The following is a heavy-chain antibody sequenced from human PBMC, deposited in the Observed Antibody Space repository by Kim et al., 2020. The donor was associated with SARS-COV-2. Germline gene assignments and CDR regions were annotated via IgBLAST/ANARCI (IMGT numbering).Heavy chain of an antibody. Sequence: GGSLRLSCAASGFTFSNAWMSWIRQAPGKGLEWVGRIKSKTDGGTTDYAAPVKGRFTISRDNTKNTLYLQINSLKTEDTAVYYCTTDSSGWYGGFDYWGQRTLVTASS. CDR3: TTDSSGWYGGFDY. CDR2: IKSKTDGGTT. D-gene: IGHD6-19*01. V-gene: IGHV3-15*01. J-gene: IGHJ4*02. CDR1: GFTFSNAW.